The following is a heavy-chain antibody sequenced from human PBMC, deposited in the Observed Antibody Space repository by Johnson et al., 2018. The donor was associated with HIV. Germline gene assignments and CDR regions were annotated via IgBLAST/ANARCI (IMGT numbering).Heavy chain of an antibody. D-gene: IGHD1-26*01. V-gene: IGHV3-66*03. Sequence: VQLVESGGGLIQPGGSLRLSCAASGFTVSSNYMSWVRQAPGKGLEWVSGIYSGGRTYYADSVKGRFTISRDNSRNTLYLQLNSLRAEDTAVYYCAKDLGDAVGTTHDAFDIWGQGTMVTVSS. J-gene: IGHJ3*02. CDR3: AKDLGDAVGTTHDAFDI. CDR1: GFTVSSNY. CDR2: IYSGGRT.